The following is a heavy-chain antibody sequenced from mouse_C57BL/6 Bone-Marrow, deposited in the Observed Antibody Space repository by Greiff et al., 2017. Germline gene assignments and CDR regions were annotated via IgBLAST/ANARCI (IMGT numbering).Heavy chain of an antibody. CDR1: GFTFSNYW. D-gene: IGHD2-2*01. Sequence: EVKVEESGGGLVQPGGSMKLSCVASGFTFSNYWMNWVRQSPEKGLEWVAQIRLKSDNYATHSAESVKGRFTISRDDSKSSVYLQMNNLRAEDPGIYYCTGGGYPFAYWGQGTLVTVSA. CDR2: IRLKSDNYAT. CDR3: TGGGYPFAY. V-gene: IGHV6-3*01. J-gene: IGHJ3*01.